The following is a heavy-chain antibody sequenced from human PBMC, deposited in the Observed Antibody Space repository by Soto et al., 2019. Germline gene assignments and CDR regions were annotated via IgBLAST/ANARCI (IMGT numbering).Heavy chain of an antibody. D-gene: IGHD7-27*01. V-gene: IGHV4-38-2*01. CDR1: GYSISSGYY. CDR3: ARAPGDLAYYFDS. CDR2: IYHSGST. J-gene: IGHJ4*02. Sequence: SETLSLTCAVSGYSISSGYYWGWIRQPPGKGLEWIGTIYHSGSTYYNPSLKSRVTISLDTSKNQVSLKMSSVTAADTAVYYCARAPGDLAYYFDSWGQGIPVTVSS.